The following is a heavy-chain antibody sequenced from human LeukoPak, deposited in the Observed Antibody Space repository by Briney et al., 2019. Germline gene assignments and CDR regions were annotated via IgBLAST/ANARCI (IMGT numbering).Heavy chain of an antibody. CDR1: GYAFTNYA. Sequence: GASVKVSCKASGYAFTNYAISWVRQAPGQGLEWMGCISVYNGNTNYAQKLQGRVTMTADTSTTTAYMELRSLRSDGTAVYYCARGYCSSATCRHFDYWGQGALVTVSS. J-gene: IGHJ4*02. CDR3: ARGYCSSATCRHFDY. V-gene: IGHV1-18*01. D-gene: IGHD2-2*01. CDR2: ISVYNGNT.